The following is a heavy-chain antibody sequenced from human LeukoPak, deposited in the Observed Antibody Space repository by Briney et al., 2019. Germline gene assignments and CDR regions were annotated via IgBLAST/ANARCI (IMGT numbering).Heavy chain of an antibody. V-gene: IGHV4-59*01. Sequence: PSETLSLTCTVSGGSISNFYWSWIRQPPGKGLEWIGYIYYSGITNYNPSLKSRVTISVDTSKNQFSLKLSSVTAADTAVYYCARAFMSPGGFDPWGQGTLVTVPS. CDR2: IYYSGIT. J-gene: IGHJ5*02. CDR1: GGSISNFY. CDR3: ARAFMSPGGFDP. D-gene: IGHD3-10*01.